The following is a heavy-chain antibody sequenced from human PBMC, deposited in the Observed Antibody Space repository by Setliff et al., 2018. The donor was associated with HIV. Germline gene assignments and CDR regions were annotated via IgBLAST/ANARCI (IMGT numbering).Heavy chain of an antibody. J-gene: IGHJ4*01. V-gene: IGHV3-30*03. CDR2: ISYDGWYT. CDR1: GFSFSNYG. D-gene: IGHD6-13*01. Sequence: GGSLRLSCAASGFSFSNYGMHWVRQAPGKGLEWVALISYDGWYTYYEESLKGRLTISRDNSENTLYLQMNSLRVEDTAIYYCARGGASSLPLDYWGHGTLVTVSS. CDR3: ARGGASSLPLDY.